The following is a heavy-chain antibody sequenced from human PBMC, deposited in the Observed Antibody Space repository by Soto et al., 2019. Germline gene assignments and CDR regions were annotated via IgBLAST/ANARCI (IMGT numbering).Heavy chain of an antibody. CDR3: ARISPGTYCRGGNCYSDY. D-gene: IGHD2-15*01. J-gene: IGHJ4*02. CDR1: GFTFSSYW. V-gene: IGHV3-74*01. Sequence: EVQLVESGGDLVQPGGSLRLSCAASGFTFSSYWMHWVRQDPEKGLVWVSRINGDGISTSYADSVKGRFTISRDNAKDTLYLHMNSLGAEDTAVYYCARISPGTYCRGGNCYSDYWGQGTLVTVSS. CDR2: INGDGIST.